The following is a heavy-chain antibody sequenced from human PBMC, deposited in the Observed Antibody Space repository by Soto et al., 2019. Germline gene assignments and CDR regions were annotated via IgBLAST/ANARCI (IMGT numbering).Heavy chain of an antibody. D-gene: IGHD3-16*02. V-gene: IGHV5-51*03. J-gene: IGHJ2*01. CDR1: GYIFTTYW. CDR3: ARRYNFGDERAYWYFDI. CDR2: IYPGDSET. Sequence: EVQLVQSGAEVKKPGDSLKISCQGSGYIFTTYWIGWARQMPGKGLEWMGIIYPGDSETTYTPSFQGQVTISADKSTGTAYLQWSSLKASDTAIYYCARRYNFGDERAYWYFDIWGRGTLVTVSS.